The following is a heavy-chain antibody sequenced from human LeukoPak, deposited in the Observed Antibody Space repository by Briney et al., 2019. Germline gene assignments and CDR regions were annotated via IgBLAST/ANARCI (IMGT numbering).Heavy chain of an antibody. D-gene: IGHD3-22*01. CDR3: ARDLVYYDSSGYPVEYYFDY. CDR1: GGSISSYY. V-gene: IGHV4-59*01. Sequence: SETLSLTCTVSGGSISSYYWSWIRQPPGKGLEWIGYIYYSGSTNYNPSLKSRVTISVETSKNEFSLKLRSVTAADTAVYYCARDLVYYDSSGYPVEYYFDYWGQGTLVTVSS. CDR2: IYYSGST. J-gene: IGHJ4*02.